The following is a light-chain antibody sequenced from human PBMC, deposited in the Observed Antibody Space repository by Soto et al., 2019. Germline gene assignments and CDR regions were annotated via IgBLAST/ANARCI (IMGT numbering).Light chain of an antibody. CDR1: QGIGDY. J-gene: IGKJ4*01. V-gene: IGKV1-27*01. CDR3: QKYNSAPLT. Sequence: DIQMTRSPSSLSATLGDRVTITCRARQGIGDYLAWFQQKPGKVPKLLIYAASTLQSGVPSRFSGSGSGTDFTLTISSLQPEDFATYCCQKYNSAPLTFGGGTKVEIK. CDR2: AAS.